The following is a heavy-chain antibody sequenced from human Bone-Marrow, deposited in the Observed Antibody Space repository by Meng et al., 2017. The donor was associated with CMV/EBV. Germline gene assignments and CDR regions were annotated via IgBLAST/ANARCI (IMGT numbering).Heavy chain of an antibody. J-gene: IGHJ4*02. CDR3: ARFIVVVPAAKYYYDY. V-gene: IGHV4-39*07. CDR2: IYYSGST. D-gene: IGHD2-2*01. Sequence: SETLSLTCTVSGGSISSSSYYWGWIRQPPGKGLEWIGSIYYSGSTYYNPSLKSRVTISVDTSKNQFSLKLSSVTAADTAVYYCARFIVVVPAAKYYYDYWGQGTLVTVSS. CDR1: GGSISSSSYY.